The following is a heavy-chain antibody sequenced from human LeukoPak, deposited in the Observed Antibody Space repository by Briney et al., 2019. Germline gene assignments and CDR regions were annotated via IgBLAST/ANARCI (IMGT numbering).Heavy chain of an antibody. V-gene: IGHV4-30-2*01. Sequence: SETLSLTCAVSGGSISSGGYSWSWIRQPPGKGLEWIGYIYHSGSTYYNPSHKSRVTISVDRSKNQFSLKLSSVTAADTAVYYCARDDHGSGRPYWGQGTLVTVSS. CDR1: GGSISSGGYS. J-gene: IGHJ4*02. CDR3: ARDDHGSGRPY. CDR2: IYHSGST. D-gene: IGHD3-10*01.